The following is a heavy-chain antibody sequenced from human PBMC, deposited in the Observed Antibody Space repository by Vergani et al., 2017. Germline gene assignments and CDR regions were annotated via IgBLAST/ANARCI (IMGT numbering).Heavy chain of an antibody. V-gene: IGHV3-7*01. CDR1: GFTFSAYW. CDR2: IKQDGSEK. CDR3: ARDFLTRVTTLDYYYMGV. D-gene: IGHD1-1*01. J-gene: IGHJ6*03. Sequence: EVLLVESGGGLVQPGGSLRLSCAASGFTFSAYWMNWVRQAPGKGLEWVANIKQDGSEKYYVDSVKGRFTISRDNSKNTLYLEMNALRAEDTAVYYCARDFLTRVTTLDYYYMGVWGKGTTVTVSS.